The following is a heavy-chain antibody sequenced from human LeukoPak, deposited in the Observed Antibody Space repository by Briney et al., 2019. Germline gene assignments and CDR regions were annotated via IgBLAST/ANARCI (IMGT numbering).Heavy chain of an antibody. J-gene: IGHJ4*02. D-gene: IGHD3-22*01. CDR1: VGSISRSHYY. Sequence: SDPLSLPCTVSVGSISRSHYYWRWIRQPAGKGLEWIGRLYNRGSNNYNPSLKSRVTISVDKSKNQFSLKLSSATAADTAVYYCARDWTYYDSSGYYRGLYYFDYWGQGTLVTVSS. CDR2: LYNRGSN. V-gene: IGHV4-61*02. CDR3: ARDWTYYDSSGYYRGLYYFDY.